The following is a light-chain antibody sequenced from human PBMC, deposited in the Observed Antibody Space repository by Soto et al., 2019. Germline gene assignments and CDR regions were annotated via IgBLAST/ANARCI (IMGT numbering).Light chain of an antibody. J-gene: IGLJ3*02. CDR2: DDS. CDR3: QVWDSSSDHLV. V-gene: IGLV3-21*02. CDR1: NIGSES. Sequence: SYELTQPPSVSVAPGQTARITCGGNNIGSESVHWYQQKPGQAPVLVAYDDSDRPSWIPERFSGSNSGNTATLTISRVEAGDEADYYCQVWDSSSDHLVFGGGTKLTVL.